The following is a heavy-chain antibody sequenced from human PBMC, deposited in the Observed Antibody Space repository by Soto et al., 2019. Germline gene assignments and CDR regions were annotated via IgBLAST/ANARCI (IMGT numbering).Heavy chain of an antibody. V-gene: IGHV1-2*04. CDR3: ARDGPGGRPTHYYGMDV. D-gene: IGHD1-26*01. CDR1: GYTFTGYY. Sequence: QVQLVQSGAEVKKPGASVKVSCKASGYTFTGYYMHWVRQAPGQGLEWMGWINPNSGGTNYAQKFQGWVTMTRDTSISTAYMELSRLRSDDTAVYYCARDGPGGRPTHYYGMDVWGQGTTVTVAS. CDR2: INPNSGGT. J-gene: IGHJ6*02.